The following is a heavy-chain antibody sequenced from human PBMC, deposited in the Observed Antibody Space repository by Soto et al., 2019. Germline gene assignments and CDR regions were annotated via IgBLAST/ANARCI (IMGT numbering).Heavy chain of an antibody. V-gene: IGHV4-39*01. Sequence: SETLSLTCTVSGGSISRSSYYWGWIRQPPGKGLEWIGSIYCSGSTYYNPSLKSRVTISVDTSKNQFSLKLSSVTAADTAVYYCARLHPSIAAPKAFDIWGQGTMVTVSS. CDR3: ARLHPSIAAPKAFDI. J-gene: IGHJ3*02. CDR2: IYCSGST. CDR1: GGSISRSSYY. D-gene: IGHD6-13*01.